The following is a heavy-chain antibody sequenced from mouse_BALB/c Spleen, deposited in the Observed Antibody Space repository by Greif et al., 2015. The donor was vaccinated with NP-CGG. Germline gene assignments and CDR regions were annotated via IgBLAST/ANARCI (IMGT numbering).Heavy chain of an antibody. Sequence: QVQLKESGAELVKPGASVKLSCKASGYTFTSYYMYWVKQRPGQGLEWIGEINPSNGCTDFNEKFKSKATLTVDKSSSTAYMQLSSLTSEDSAVYYCTRRGYYGPDYCGQGTSVTVSS. CDR3: TRRGYYGPDY. CDR1: GYTFTSYY. D-gene: IGHD1-2*01. V-gene: IGHV1S81*02. CDR2: INPSNGCT. J-gene: IGHJ4*01.